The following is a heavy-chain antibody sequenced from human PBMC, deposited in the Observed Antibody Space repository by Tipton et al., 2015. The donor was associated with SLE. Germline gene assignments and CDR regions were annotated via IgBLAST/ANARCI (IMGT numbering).Heavy chain of an antibody. Sequence: SLRLSCAASGFTFSSYSINWVRQAPGKGLEWVSSISSYGSYIYYADSVKGRFTISRDNAKNSLYLQMSSLRVEDTAVYYCASLSAPSDYWGQGTLVTVSS. CDR3: ASLSAPSDY. CDR1: GFTFSSYS. CDR2: ISSYGSYI. V-gene: IGHV3-21*01. J-gene: IGHJ4*02.